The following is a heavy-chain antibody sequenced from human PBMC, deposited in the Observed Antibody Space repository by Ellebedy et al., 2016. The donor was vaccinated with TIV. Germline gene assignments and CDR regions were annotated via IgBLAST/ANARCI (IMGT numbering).Heavy chain of an antibody. CDR3: ERRGYEMATGDY. CDR1: GGSISSSSYY. Sequence: SETLSLXCTVSGGSISSSSYYWGWIRQPPGKGLEWIGSIYYSGSTYYNPSLKSRVTISVDTSKNQFSLKLSSVTAADTAVYYCERRGYEMATGDYWGQGTLVTVSS. V-gene: IGHV4-39*01. J-gene: IGHJ4*02. CDR2: IYYSGST. D-gene: IGHD5-24*01.